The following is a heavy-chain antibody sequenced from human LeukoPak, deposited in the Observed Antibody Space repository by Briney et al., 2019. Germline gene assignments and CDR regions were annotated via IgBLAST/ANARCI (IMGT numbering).Heavy chain of an antibody. Sequence: GGSLRLSCAASGFTFSSYWMSWVRQAPGKGLEWVANIKQDGSEKYYVDSVKGRFTISRDNAKNSLYLQMNSLGAEDTAVYYCARERDGYNYGYYFDYWGQGTLVTVSS. CDR1: GFTFSSYW. V-gene: IGHV3-7*01. D-gene: IGHD5-24*01. CDR3: ARERDGYNYGYYFDY. J-gene: IGHJ4*02. CDR2: IKQDGSEK.